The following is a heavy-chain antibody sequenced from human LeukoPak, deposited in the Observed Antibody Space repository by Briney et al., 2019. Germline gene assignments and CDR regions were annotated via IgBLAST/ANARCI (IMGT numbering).Heavy chain of an antibody. D-gene: IGHD1-1*01. CDR3: ARARDNLDY. Sequence: PSETLSLTCAVYGGSFSGYYWSWIRQHPGKGLEWIGYIYYSGSTYYNPSLKSRVTISVDTSKNQFSLKLSSVTAADTAVYYCARARDNLDYWGQGTLVTVSS. V-gene: IGHV4-31*11. J-gene: IGHJ4*02. CDR2: IYYSGST. CDR1: GGSFSGYY.